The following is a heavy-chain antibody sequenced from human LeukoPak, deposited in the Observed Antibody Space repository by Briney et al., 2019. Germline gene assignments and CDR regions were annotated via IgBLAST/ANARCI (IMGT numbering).Heavy chain of an antibody. J-gene: IGHJ6*04. Sequence: PGGSLRLSCAASGFTFSSYAMHWVRQAPGKGLEWVAVISYDGSNKYYADSVNGRFTISRDNSKNTLYLQMNSLRAEDTAVYYCARDAAAGAYYYYGMDVWGKGTTVSVSS. V-gene: IGHV3-30*04. D-gene: IGHD6-13*01. CDR3: ARDAAAGAYYYYGMDV. CDR2: ISYDGSNK. CDR1: GFTFSSYA.